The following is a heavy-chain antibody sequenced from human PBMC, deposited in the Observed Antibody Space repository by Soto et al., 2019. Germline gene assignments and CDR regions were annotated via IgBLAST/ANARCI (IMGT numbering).Heavy chain of an antibody. CDR1: GFTFNSYG. Sequence: QPGGSLRLSCAASGFTFNSYGIHWVRQAPGKGLEWVSVIYSGDTTYYADSVKGRFTISRDNSKNTLYLQMNSLRAEDTAVYYCARDSYPTHGMDVWGQGTTVTVSS. CDR2: IYSGDTT. D-gene: IGHD2-2*01. J-gene: IGHJ6*02. CDR3: ARDSYPTHGMDV. V-gene: IGHV3-66*01.